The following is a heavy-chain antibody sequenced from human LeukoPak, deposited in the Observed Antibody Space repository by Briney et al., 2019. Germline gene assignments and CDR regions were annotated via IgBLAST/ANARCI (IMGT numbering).Heavy chain of an antibody. J-gene: IGHJ4*02. D-gene: IGHD4-17*01. CDR2: IYWNDDK. V-gene: IGHV2-5*01. Sequence: SGPTLVNPTQTLTLTCTFSGFSLSTSGVGVGWIRQPPGKALEWLALIYWNDDKRYSPSLKSRLTITKDTSKNQVVLTMTNMDPVDTATYYCAHRRPDDYGDGLDYWGQGTLVTVSS. CDR1: GFSLSTSGVG. CDR3: AHRRPDDYGDGLDY.